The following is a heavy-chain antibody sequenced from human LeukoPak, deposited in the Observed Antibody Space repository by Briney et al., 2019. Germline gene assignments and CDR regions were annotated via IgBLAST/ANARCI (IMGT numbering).Heavy chain of an antibody. CDR2: INHSGGT. J-gene: IGHJ4*02. Sequence: SETLSLTCVVYGGSFSGYYWSWIRQPPGKGLEWIGEINHSGGTNYNPSLKSRVTISVDTSKNQFSLKLNSVTAADTAVYYCARAGYGDSDFDYWGQGTLVTVSS. CDR1: GGSFSGYY. D-gene: IGHD4-17*01. CDR3: ARAGYGDSDFDY. V-gene: IGHV4-34*01.